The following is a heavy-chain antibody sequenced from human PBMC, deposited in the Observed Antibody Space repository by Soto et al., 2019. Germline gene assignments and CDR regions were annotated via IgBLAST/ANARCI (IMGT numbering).Heavy chain of an antibody. CDR2: ISAHNGNR. V-gene: IGHV1-18*01. Sequence: QVHLVQSGAEVKKPGASVKVSCKGSGYAFTTYGITWVRQAPGQGLEWMGWISAHNGNRNYAQKLPGRVTVTRDTATSTAYMELRTMRWDDPIVYYCARGRYGDYWGQGALVTVPS. D-gene: IGHD1-1*01. CDR1: GYAFTTYG. J-gene: IGHJ4*02. CDR3: ARGRYGDY.